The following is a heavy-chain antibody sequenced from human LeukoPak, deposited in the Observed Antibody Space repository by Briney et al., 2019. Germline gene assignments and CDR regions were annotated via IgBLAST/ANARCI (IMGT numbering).Heavy chain of an antibody. V-gene: IGHV4-38-2*02. D-gene: IGHD6-13*01. Sequence: PSETLSLTCTVSGYSISSGYYWGWIRPSPGKGLEWIGIIYYSGSTYYNPSLKSPVTISVDTSKNQFSLKLSSVTAADTAVYYCARGIAALMDVWGKGTTVTISS. J-gene: IGHJ6*03. CDR1: GYSISSGYY. CDR3: ARGIAALMDV. CDR2: IYYSGST.